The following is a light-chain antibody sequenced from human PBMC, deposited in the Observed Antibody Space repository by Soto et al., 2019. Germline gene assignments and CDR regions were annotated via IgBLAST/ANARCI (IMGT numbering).Light chain of an antibody. CDR2: EGT. CDR3: SSYTSSSIYV. CDR1: SSDVGGYNL. V-gene: IGLV2-23*01. Sequence: QSVLTQPASVSGSPGQSITVSCAGTSSDVGGYNLVSWYQQHPGKAPKLIIYEGTERPSGISTRFSASKSGNTASLTISGLQAEDEADYYCSSYTSSSIYVFGSGTKVTVL. J-gene: IGLJ1*01.